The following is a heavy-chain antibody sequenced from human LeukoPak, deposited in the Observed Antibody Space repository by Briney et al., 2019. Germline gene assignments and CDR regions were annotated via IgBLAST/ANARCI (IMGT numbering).Heavy chain of an antibody. J-gene: IGHJ4*02. CDR2: INHSGST. CDR1: GGSFSGYY. CDR3: AREVVVPAADIYYFDY. D-gene: IGHD2-2*01. V-gene: IGHV4-34*01. Sequence: PSETLSHTCAVYGGSFSGYYWSWIRQPPGKGLEWIGEINHSGSTNYNPSLKSRVTISVDTSKNQFSLKLSSVTAADTAVYYCAREVVVPAADIYYFDYWGQGTLVTVSS.